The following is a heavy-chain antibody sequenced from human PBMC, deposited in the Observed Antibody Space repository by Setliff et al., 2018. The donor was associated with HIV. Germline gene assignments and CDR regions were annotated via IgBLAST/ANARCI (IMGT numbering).Heavy chain of an antibody. CDR2: IYYSGST. CDR1: GGSISSSSYY. D-gene: IGHD1-26*01. CDR3: ARGRRNEWELLLLAFDM. V-gene: IGHV4-39*07. J-gene: IGHJ3*02. Sequence: SETLSLTCTVSGGSISSSSYYWGWIRQPPGKGLEWIGTIYYSGSTYYNPSLKSRVTISVETSKNQFSLKLTSVTAADTAVYYCARGRRNEWELLLLAFDMWGQGTMVTVSS.